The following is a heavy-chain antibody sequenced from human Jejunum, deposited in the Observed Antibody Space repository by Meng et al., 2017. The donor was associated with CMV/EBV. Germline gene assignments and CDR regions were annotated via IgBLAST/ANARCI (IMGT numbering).Heavy chain of an antibody. Sequence: SSNTAAGNWIRQSPSRGLEWLGRTYYRSKWNNDHALSVKSRMTINRDTSKNQFSLQLNSVTLEDTAVYYCARGYCSGGSSKSCMDVWGQGTTVTVSS. CDR1: SSNTAA. V-gene: IGHV6-1*01. J-gene: IGHJ6*02. CDR2: TYYRSKWNN. CDR3: ARGYCSGGSSKSCMDV. D-gene: IGHD2-15*01.